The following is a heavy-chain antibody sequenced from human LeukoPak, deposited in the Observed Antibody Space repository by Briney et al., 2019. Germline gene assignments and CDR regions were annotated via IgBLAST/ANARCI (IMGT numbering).Heavy chain of an antibody. CDR1: GGSFSGYY. V-gene: IGHV4-34*01. CDR2: INHSGST. CDR3: ARGTSGYDYYDSSGYYSFDY. Sequence: SETLSLTCAVYGGSFSGYYWSWIRQPPGKGLEWIGEINHSGSTNYNPSLKSRLTISVDTSKNQFSLKLSSVTAADTAVYYCARGTSGYDYYDSSGYYSFDYWGQGTLVTVSS. D-gene: IGHD3-22*01. J-gene: IGHJ4*02.